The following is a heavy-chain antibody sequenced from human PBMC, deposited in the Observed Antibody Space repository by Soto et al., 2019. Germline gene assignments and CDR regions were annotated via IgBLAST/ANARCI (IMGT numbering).Heavy chain of an antibody. J-gene: IGHJ6*03. CDR3: ARRATPNYSYYYYMDV. D-gene: IGHD1-26*01. V-gene: IGHV3-72*01. Sequence: GRSMRLSYAASGFTFSDHYMDWVRQAPGKGLEWVGRTRNKANSYTTEYAASVKGRFTISRDDSKNSLYLQMNSLKTEDTAVYYCARRATPNYSYYYYMDVWGKGTTVTVSS. CDR2: TRNKANSYTT. CDR1: GFTFSDHY.